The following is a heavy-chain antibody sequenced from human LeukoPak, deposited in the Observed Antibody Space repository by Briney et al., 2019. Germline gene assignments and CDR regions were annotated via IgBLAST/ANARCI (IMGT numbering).Heavy chain of an antibody. CDR1: GYRFNTYW. CDR3: ARVHDSSGYYWYFDL. V-gene: IGHV5-51*01. D-gene: IGHD3-22*01. CDR2: IYPGDSDP. Sequence: GESLKISCKGSGYRFNTYWIAWVRQTPGKGLEWMGIIYPGDSDPRYRPSFQGQVNISADKSISTAYLQWSSLKASDTAMYYCARVHDSSGYYWYFDLWGRGTLVTVSS. J-gene: IGHJ2*01.